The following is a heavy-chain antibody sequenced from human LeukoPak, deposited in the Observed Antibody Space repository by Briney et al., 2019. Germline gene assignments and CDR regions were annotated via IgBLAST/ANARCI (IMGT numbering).Heavy chain of an antibody. D-gene: IGHD6-19*01. CDR3: ARDANYRDRSGYPSPFDF. Sequence: SETLSLTCTVSGDTISSSRFFWAWIRQPPGKGLEWIASLSDRGSPKYSPSFQSRVSISTDTAKNQLSLTLRSVTAADTAVYYCARDANYRDRSGYPSPFDFWGQGILVTASS. J-gene: IGHJ4*02. V-gene: IGHV4-39*02. CDR2: LSDRGSP. CDR1: GDTISSSRFF.